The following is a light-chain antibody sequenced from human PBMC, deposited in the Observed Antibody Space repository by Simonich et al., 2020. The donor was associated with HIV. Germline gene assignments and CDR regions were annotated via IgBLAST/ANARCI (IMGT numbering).Light chain of an antibody. V-gene: IGLV4-69*01. J-gene: IGLJ3*02. Sequence: QLVLTQSPSASASLGASVKLTCTLSSGHSSYAIAWHQQQPEKGPRYLMKLNSDGRHSKGDGSPDRFSGSSSGAERYLTISSLQSEDEADYYCQTWGTGIGVFGGGTKLTVL. CDR2: LNSDGRH. CDR3: QTWGTGIGV. CDR1: SGHSSYA.